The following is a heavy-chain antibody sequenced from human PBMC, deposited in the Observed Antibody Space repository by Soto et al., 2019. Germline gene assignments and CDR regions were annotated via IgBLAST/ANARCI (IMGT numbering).Heavy chain of an antibody. V-gene: IGHV3-23*01. CDR2: ITASGGRI. J-gene: IGHJ1*01. D-gene: IGHD1-26*01. CDR3: AKLLGGSAL. CDR1: GFTFSSYA. Sequence: GGSLRLSCAASGFTFSSYAMIWVRQAPGKGLEWVSGITASGGRILYADSVKGRSTISRDNSQNTLNLQMNSLRADDTAVHYCAKLLGGSALWGQRTKVTVSS.